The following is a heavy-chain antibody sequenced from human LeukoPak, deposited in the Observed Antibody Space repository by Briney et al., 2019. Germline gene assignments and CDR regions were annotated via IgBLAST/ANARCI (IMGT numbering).Heavy chain of an antibody. CDR3: ARRDLSEFDY. CDR2: IYYSGST. V-gene: IGHV4-39*01. D-gene: IGHD2-21*01. Sequence: SETLSLTCTVSGGSVSSSSYYWGWIRQPPGKGLEWIGSIYYSGSTYYNPSLKSRVTISVDTSKNQFSLKLSSVTAADTAVYYCARRDLSEFDYWGQGTLVTVSS. J-gene: IGHJ4*02. CDR1: GGSVSSSSYY.